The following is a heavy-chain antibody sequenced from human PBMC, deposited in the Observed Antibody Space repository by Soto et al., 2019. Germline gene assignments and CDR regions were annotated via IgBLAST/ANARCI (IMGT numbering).Heavy chain of an antibody. CDR1: GFTFDDYA. D-gene: IGHD6-13*01. V-gene: IGHV3-9*01. J-gene: IGHJ4*02. CDR3: AKGRSGILLAAVGY. CDR2: ISWNSGSI. Sequence: EVQLVESGGGLVQPGRSLRLSCAASGFTFDDYAMHWVRQAPGKGLEWVSGISWNSGSIGYADSVKGRFTISRDNAKNSLYLQMNSLRAEDTALYYCAKGRSGILLAAVGYWGQGTLVTVSS.